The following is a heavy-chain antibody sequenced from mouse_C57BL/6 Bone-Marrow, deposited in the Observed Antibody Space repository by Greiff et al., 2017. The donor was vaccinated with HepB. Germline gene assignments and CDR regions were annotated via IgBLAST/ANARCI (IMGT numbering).Heavy chain of an antibody. CDR2: ISDGGSYT. CDR1: GFTFSSYA. D-gene: IGHD1-1*01. V-gene: IGHV5-4*01. Sequence: EVQRVESGGGLVKPGGSLKLSCAASGFTFSSYAMSWVRQTPEKRLEWVATISDGGSYTYYPDNVKGRFTISRDNAKNNLYLQMSHLKSEDTAMYYCAPITTVVERSSWFAYWGQGTLVTVSA. CDR3: APITTVVERSSWFAY. J-gene: IGHJ3*01.